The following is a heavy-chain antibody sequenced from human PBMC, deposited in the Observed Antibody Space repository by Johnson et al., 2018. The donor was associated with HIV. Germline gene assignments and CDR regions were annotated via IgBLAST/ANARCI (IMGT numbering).Heavy chain of an antibody. CDR2: ISYDAVKK. CDR1: DFTFTKYT. J-gene: IGHJ3*02. V-gene: IGHV3-30*04. CDR3: ARVTGGYYSSSFGNAFDI. Sequence: QVQLVESGGGVVQPGKSLRIYCAVSDFTFTKYTMHWVRLAPGKGLQWVALISYDAVKKYYADSVRGRFTISRDVSKNTLYLQMDRLRPDDTALYYCARVTGGYYSSSFGNAFDIWGQGTMVTVSS. D-gene: IGHD6-6*01.